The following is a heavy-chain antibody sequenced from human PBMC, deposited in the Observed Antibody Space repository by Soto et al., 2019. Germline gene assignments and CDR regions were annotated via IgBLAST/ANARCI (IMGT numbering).Heavy chain of an antibody. J-gene: IGHJ4*02. CDR1: GESFSGYF. CDR2: INYSATT. Sequence: PSETLSLTCAVYGESFSGYFWTWIRQSPGKGLEWIGEINYSATTTYKPSLKSRVTIAVDTSKDQFSLRMTSVTAADTAVYYCARGGFQRGNYYIFDYWSQGSLVTVSS. D-gene: IGHD3-22*01. CDR3: ARGGFQRGNYYIFDY. V-gene: IGHV4-34*01.